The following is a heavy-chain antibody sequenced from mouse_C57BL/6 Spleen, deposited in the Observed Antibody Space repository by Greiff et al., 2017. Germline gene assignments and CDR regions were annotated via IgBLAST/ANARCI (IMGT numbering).Heavy chain of an antibody. CDR2: IDPEEGET. Sequence: VQLQQSGAELVKPGASVKLSCTASGFNIKDYYMNWVKPRTEHGLEWIGRIDPEEGETKYAPKFQGKATITADTASNTAYLQLSSLTSEDTAVYYCARETTVVATSLDYWGQVTTLTVSA. V-gene: IGHV14-2*01. CDR3: ARETTVVATSLDY. D-gene: IGHD1-1*01. J-gene: IGHJ2*01. CDR1: GFNIKDYY.